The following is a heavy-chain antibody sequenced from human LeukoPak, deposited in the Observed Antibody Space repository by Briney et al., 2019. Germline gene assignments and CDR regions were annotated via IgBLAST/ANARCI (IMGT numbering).Heavy chain of an antibody. CDR3: ARDTDGYNFFHY. Sequence: SETLSLTCTVSDGSISSHYWNWIRQPPGKGLEWIGYIYYSGSTTYDPSLKSRLTISLDTSKNQFSLKLSSVTAADTGVYYCARDTDGYNFFHYWGQGTLVTVSS. V-gene: IGHV4-59*11. CDR1: DGSISSHY. CDR2: IYYSGST. J-gene: IGHJ4*02. D-gene: IGHD5-24*01.